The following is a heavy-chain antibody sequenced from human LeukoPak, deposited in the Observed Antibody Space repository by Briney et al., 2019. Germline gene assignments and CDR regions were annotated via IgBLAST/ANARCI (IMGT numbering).Heavy chain of an antibody. CDR2: IHPNSGYT. J-gene: IGHJ4*02. D-gene: IGHD6-19*01. V-gene: IGHV1-8*01. CDR3: ARVIAVAGT. Sequence: GASVKVSCKASGYTFTSCDINWVRQAPGQGLEWMGWIHPNSGYTVYAQKFQGRVTMTRNTSISTAYMELSSLRSEDTAVYYCARVIAVAGTWGQGTLVTVSS. CDR1: GYTFTSCD.